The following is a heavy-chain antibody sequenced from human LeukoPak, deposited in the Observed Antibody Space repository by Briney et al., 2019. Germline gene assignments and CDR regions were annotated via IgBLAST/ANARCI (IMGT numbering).Heavy chain of an antibody. Sequence: GGSLRLSCSASGFTFSTYAMHWVRQAPGKGLEYVSAISSNGNNTYYADSVKGRFTISRDNSKNTLYLQMTSLRTEDTAVYYCVKDGRGWLLDYWGQGTLVTVSS. D-gene: IGHD2-15*01. CDR1: GFTFSTYA. CDR2: ISSNGNNT. V-gene: IGHV3-64D*06. J-gene: IGHJ4*02. CDR3: VKDGRGWLLDY.